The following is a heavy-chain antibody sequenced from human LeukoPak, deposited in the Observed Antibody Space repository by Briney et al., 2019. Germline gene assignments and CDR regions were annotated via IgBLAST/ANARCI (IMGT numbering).Heavy chain of an antibody. CDR3: ARGIAVAGLFLTTNWFDP. V-gene: IGHV3-74*01. D-gene: IGHD6-19*01. Sequence: GGSLRLSCAASGFTFSSYWMHWVRQAPGKGLVWVSRINTDGSSTSYADSVKGRFTISRDNAKNSLYLQMNSLRAEDTAVYYCARGIAVAGLFLTTNWFDPRGQGTLVTVSS. J-gene: IGHJ5*02. CDR1: GFTFSSYW. CDR2: INTDGSST.